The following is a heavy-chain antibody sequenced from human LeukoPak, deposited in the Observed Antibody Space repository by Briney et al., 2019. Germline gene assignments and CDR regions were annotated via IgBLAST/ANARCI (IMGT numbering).Heavy chain of an antibody. D-gene: IGHD6-6*01. CDR3: ARSAGSSSEFDY. V-gene: IGHV1-2*02. CDR1: GYTFTGYY. Sequence: GASVKVSCKASGYTFTGYYMNWVRQAPGQGLEWMGWINPNSGGTNYAQKFQGRVTMTRDTSISTAYMELSRLRSDDTAVYYCARSAGSSSEFDYWGQGTLVTVSS. CDR2: INPNSGGT. J-gene: IGHJ4*02.